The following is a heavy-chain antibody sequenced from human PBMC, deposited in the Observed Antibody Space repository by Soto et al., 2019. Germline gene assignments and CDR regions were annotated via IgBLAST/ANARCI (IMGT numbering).Heavy chain of an antibody. Sequence: QVQLVQSGAEVKNPGSSVKVSCNPSGGTFSSYGISWVRQGPGHGLQWMGGINPLLGATTYAEKFQGRLTITADDSRSQVYMELTDLRSGATAGYFCANTRGGVGSAWGQGTLVTVSS. CDR2: INPLLGAT. V-gene: IGHV1-69*11. J-gene: IGHJ5*02. D-gene: IGHD3-10*01. CDR1: GGTFSSYG. CDR3: ANTRGGVGSA.